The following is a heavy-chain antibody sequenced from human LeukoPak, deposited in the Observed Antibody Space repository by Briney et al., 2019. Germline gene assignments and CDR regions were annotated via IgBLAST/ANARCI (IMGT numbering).Heavy chain of an antibody. J-gene: IGHJ6*03. V-gene: IGHV4-38-2*02. D-gene: IGHD2-15*01. CDR3: ARGLSGPYYYYYMDV. Sequence: SETLSLTCTVSGYSISSGYYWGWIRQPPGKGLEWIGSIYHSGSTYYNPSLKSRVTISVDTSKNQFSLKLSSVTAADTAVYYCARGLSGPYYYYYMDVWGKGTTVTVSS. CDR2: IYHSGST. CDR1: GYSISSGYY.